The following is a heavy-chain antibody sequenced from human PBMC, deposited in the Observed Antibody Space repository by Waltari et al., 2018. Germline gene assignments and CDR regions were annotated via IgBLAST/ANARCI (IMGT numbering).Heavy chain of an antibody. J-gene: IGHJ5*02. CDR2: INHSGST. Sequence: QVQLQQWGAGLLKPSETLSLTGAVYGGSFSGYYWSWIRQPPGKGLEWSGEINHSGSTNYNPSLKNRITMSVYPSKNQFSLELSSVSAADTAVYYCAREILRVATRAWFDPWGQVTLVTVSS. D-gene: IGHD2-15*01. V-gene: IGHV4-34*01. CDR1: GGSFSGYY. CDR3: AREILRVATRAWFDP.